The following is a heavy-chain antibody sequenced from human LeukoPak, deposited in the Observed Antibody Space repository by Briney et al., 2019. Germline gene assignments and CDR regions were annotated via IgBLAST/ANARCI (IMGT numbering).Heavy chain of an antibody. CDR3: AKDLISITMAGNAGNY. J-gene: IGHJ4*02. D-gene: IGHD6-19*01. V-gene: IGHV3-7*01. Sequence: GGSLRLSCAASGFTFSSYWMNWVRQAPGKGLEWVANIKRDGSEKYYVDSVKGRFTFSRDNSEDTLYLQMNSLRAEDTAVYYCAKDLISITMAGNAGNYWGQGTLVTVSS. CDR2: IKRDGSEK. CDR1: GFTFSSYW.